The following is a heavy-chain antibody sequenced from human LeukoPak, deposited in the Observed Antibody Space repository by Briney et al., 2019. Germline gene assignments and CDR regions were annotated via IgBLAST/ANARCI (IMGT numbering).Heavy chain of an antibody. D-gene: IGHD5-24*01. Sequence: AGGSLRLSCAASGFTFSSYEMNWVRQAPGKGLEWVSYISSSGSTIYYADSVRGRFTISRDNAKNSLYLQMNSLRAEDTAVYYCVILPVEMATMFDYWGQGTLVTVSS. CDR3: VILPVEMATMFDY. V-gene: IGHV3-48*03. J-gene: IGHJ4*02. CDR2: ISSSGSTI. CDR1: GFTFSSYE.